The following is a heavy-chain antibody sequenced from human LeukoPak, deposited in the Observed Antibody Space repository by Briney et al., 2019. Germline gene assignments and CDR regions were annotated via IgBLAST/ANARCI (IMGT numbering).Heavy chain of an antibody. D-gene: IGHD4-17*01. CDR3: ARGIYGDYDH. CDR2: ISSSGGGT. J-gene: IGHJ1*01. CDR1: GFTFSNYA. V-gene: IGHV3-23*01. Sequence: GGSLRLSCAASGFTFSNYAMSWVRQAPGKGQEWVSAISSSGGGTYYADSVKGRFTISRDNSKDTLSLQMNSLRAEDTAVYYCARGIYGDYDHWGQGTLVTVST.